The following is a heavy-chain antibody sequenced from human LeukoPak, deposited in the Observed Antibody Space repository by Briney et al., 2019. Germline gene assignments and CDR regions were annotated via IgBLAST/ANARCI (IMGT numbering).Heavy chain of an antibody. CDR1: GFTFSSYA. Sequence: GGSLRLSCAASGFTFSSYAMHWVCQAPGKGLEWVAVISYDGSNKHYADSVKGRFTISRDNSKNTLYLQMNSLRAEDTAVYYCARWDIVATAYYFDYWGQGTLVTVSS. V-gene: IGHV3-30*04. CDR3: ARWDIVATAYYFDY. D-gene: IGHD5-12*01. J-gene: IGHJ4*02. CDR2: ISYDGSNK.